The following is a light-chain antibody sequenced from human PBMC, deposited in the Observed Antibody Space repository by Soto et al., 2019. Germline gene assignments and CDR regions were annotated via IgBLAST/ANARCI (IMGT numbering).Light chain of an antibody. CDR2: GAS. Sequence: EIGMTQSPATLSVSPGERATLSCRASQRVSSNLACYQQKPGQAPRLLIYGASPRATGIPARFSGSGSGTEFTLTISSLQSEDFAVYYCQQYNNWLYTFGQGTKLEIK. J-gene: IGKJ2*01. V-gene: IGKV3D-15*01. CDR1: QRVSSN. CDR3: QQYNNWLYT.